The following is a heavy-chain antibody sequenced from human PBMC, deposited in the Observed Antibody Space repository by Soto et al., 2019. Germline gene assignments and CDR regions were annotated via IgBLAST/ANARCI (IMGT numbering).Heavy chain of an antibody. Sequence: PSETLSLTCAVYGGSFSGYYWSWIRQPPGKGLEWIGEIYHSGGTNYNPSLKSRVTISVDTSRNQFSLKLNSVSAADTAVYYCAKASVDTARGENWFDPWGQGTLVTVSS. CDR3: AKASVDTARGENWFDP. V-gene: IGHV4-34*01. CDR1: GGSFSGYY. CDR2: IYHSGGT. J-gene: IGHJ5*02. D-gene: IGHD5-18*01.